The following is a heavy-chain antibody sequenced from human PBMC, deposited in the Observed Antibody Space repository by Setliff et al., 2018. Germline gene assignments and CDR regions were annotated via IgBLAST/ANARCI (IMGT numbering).Heavy chain of an antibody. Sequence: PGGSLRLSCEASGFKFSDYFMSWIRQAPGKGLEWLSHISDSSRTHTAYADSVRGRFTSSRDNAKNSVYLQMSSLRAEDTAVYYCARESIERLRFWGSGETPDSDVFDMWGQGTEVTVSS. CDR3: ARESIERLRFWGSGETPDSDVFDM. CDR1: GFKFSDYF. V-gene: IGHV3-11*06. J-gene: IGHJ3*02. D-gene: IGHD5-12*01. CDR2: ISDSSRTHT.